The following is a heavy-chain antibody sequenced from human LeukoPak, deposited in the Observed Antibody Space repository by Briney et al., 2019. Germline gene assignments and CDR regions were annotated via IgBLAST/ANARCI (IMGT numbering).Heavy chain of an antibody. CDR1: GFTFSTNA. CDR2: ISGTGAVT. J-gene: IGHJ5*01. Sequence: GGSLRLSCAASGFTFSTNAISWVRQAPGKGLEWVSAISGTGAVTYYAESVKGRFTISRDNSKNTVYLHMNSLKVEDTAVYYCARGLTTSGFDSWGQGTLVTVSS. CDR3: ARGLTTSGFDS. D-gene: IGHD4-17*01. V-gene: IGHV3-23*01.